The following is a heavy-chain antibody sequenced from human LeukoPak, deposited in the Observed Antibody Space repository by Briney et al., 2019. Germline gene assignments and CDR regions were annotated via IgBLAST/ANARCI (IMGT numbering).Heavy chain of an antibody. CDR3: VKGQRYHDSSGYYSIEYFQH. J-gene: IGHJ1*01. V-gene: IGHV3-64D*09. Sequence: GGSLRLSCSASGFXFSSYAIHWVRQAPGKGLKYVSAISSNGGSTYYADSVKGRFTISRDNSKNTLYLQMSSLRAEDTAVYYCVKGQRYHDSSGYYSIEYFQHWGQGTLVTVSS. D-gene: IGHD3-22*01. CDR2: ISSNGGST. CDR1: GFXFSSYA.